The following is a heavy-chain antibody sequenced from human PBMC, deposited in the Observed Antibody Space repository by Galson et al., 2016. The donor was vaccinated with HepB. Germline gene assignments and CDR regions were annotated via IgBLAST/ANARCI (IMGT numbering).Heavy chain of an antibody. CDR3: AKSGRYYGVDHFDY. CDR2: ISYDGSNK. V-gene: IGHV3-30*18. CDR1: GFTFSSYG. J-gene: IGHJ4*02. Sequence: SLRLSCAASGFTFSSYGMHWVRQAPSKGLEWVAVISYDGSNKYYADSVKGRFTISRDNSKNTLYLQMNSLRAEDTAVYYCAKSGRYYGVDHFDYWGQGTLVTVSS. D-gene: IGHD4-17*01.